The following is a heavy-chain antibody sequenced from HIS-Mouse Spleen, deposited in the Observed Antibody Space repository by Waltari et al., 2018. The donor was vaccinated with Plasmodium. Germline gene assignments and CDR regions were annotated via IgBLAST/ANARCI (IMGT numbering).Heavy chain of an antibody. CDR3: ASSWYWYFDL. V-gene: IGHV3-7*01. D-gene: IGHD6-13*01. CDR1: GFTFSGYW. Sequence: EVQLVESGGGLVQPGGSLRLSCAASGFTFSGYWMSWVRQAPGKGLGWEPNIKQDGSEKYHVAAGKGRFTISRDNAKNSLYLQMNSLRAEDTAVYYCASSWYWYFDLWGRGTLVTVSS. CDR2: IKQDGSEK. J-gene: IGHJ2*01.